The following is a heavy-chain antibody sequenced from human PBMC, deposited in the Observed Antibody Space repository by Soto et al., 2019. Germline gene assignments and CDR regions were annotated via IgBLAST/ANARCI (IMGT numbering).Heavy chain of an antibody. J-gene: IGHJ3*02. D-gene: IGHD3-16*01. V-gene: IGHV4-61*01. CDR1: GGSVSSGSYY. Sequence: SETMSLTCTVSGGSVSSGSYYWSWIQQPPGKGLEWIGYIYYSGSTNYNPSLKSRVTISVDTSKNQFSLKLSSVTAADTAVYYCARWGTGDWDQADAFDIWGQGTMVTVSS. CDR3: ARWGTGDWDQADAFDI. CDR2: IYYSGST.